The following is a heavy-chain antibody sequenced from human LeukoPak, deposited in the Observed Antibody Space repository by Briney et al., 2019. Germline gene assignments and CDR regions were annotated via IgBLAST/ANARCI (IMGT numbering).Heavy chain of an antibody. CDR1: GYTFTSYD. CDR3: ARGRWGSGSSSYFGY. Sequence: ASVKVSCKASGYTFTSYDINWVRQAPGQGLEWMGWMNPNSGNTGYAQKFQGRVTITRNTSISTAYMELSSLRSEDTAVYYCARGRWGSGSSSYFGYWGQGTLVTVSS. D-gene: IGHD3-10*01. V-gene: IGHV1-8*03. J-gene: IGHJ4*02. CDR2: MNPNSGNT.